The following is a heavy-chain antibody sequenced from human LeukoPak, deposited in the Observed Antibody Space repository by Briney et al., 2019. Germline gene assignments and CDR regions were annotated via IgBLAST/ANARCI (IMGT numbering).Heavy chain of an antibody. Sequence: ASVKVSCKASGNTVNTYYMHWVRQAPGQGLEWMGVINPSGGSTTYAQNFQGRVTMTRDTSTSAVYMELSSLRSDDTAVYYCTLNVHWSSLTAVGSFDSWGQGTLVTVSS. CDR1: GNTVNTYY. CDR3: TLNVHWSSLTAVGSFDS. V-gene: IGHV1-46*02. J-gene: IGHJ4*02. CDR2: INPSGGST. D-gene: IGHD6-13*01.